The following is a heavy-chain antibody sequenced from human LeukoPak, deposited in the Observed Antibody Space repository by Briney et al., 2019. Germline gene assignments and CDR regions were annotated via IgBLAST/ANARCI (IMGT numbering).Heavy chain of an antibody. D-gene: IGHD5-12*01. CDR1: GCTFSSCA. V-gene: IGHV1-69*06. J-gene: IGHJ4*02. CDR2: IIPIFGTA. Sequence: GASVKVSCKASGCTFSSCAISWLGQAPAQGLEWMGGIIPIFGTANYAQKFQGRVTITADKSTRTAYRELSRLRSEDTAVYCCAREYSGYDFWGQGTLVTVSS. CDR3: AREYSGYDF.